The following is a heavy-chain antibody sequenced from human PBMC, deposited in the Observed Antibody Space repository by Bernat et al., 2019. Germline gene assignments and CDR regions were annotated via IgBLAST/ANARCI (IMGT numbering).Heavy chain of an antibody. V-gene: IGHV3-21*01. CDR1: GFTFSSYS. J-gene: IGHJ6*02. CDR3: AGHYDSSGYYGRYYYYYGMDV. CDR2: ISSSSSYI. D-gene: IGHD3-22*01. Sequence: EVQLVESGGGLVKPGGSLRLSCAASGFTFSSYSMNWVRQAPGKGLEWVSSISSSSSYIYYADSVKGRFTISRDNAKNSLYLQMNSLRAEDTAVYYCAGHYDSSGYYGRYYYYYGMDVWGQGTTVTVSS.